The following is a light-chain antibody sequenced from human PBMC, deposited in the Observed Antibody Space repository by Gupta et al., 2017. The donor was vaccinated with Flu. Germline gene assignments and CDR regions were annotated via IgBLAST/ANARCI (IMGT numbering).Light chain of an antibody. J-gene: IGLJ2*01. CDR3: SASSSTSALV. Sequence: SITISCIGSSSDIGGYNFVSWYQQHPGKAHKLVIYEVNNRPAGISDRFSGSKSGTTASQTISGLQQEDEADYYCSASSSTSALVFGGGTKLTVL. V-gene: IGLV2-14*01. CDR1: SSDIGGYNF. CDR2: EVN.